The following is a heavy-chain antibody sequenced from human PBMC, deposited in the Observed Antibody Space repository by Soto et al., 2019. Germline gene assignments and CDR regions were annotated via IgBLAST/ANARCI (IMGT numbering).Heavy chain of an antibody. CDR2: LNGGTGQT. D-gene: IGHD1-1*01. J-gene: IGHJ6*02. CDR1: GYTFSTYA. CDR3: ARGKGMEENYYYYGMDI. V-gene: IGHV1-3*01. Sequence: QVQVVQSGAEVKKPGASVKVSCKASGYTFSTYAIHWVRQAPGQSLEWMGWLNGGTGQTRYSQRFQDRVTITRDRSASTAYVEVSSLRPEDTAVYYCARGKGMEENYYYYGMDIWGQGTTVTVSS.